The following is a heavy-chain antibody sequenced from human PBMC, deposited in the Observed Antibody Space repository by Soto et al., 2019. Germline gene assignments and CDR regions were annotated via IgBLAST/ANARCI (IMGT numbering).Heavy chain of an antibody. J-gene: IGHJ2*01. CDR2: ITGSGGIT. CDR1: GFTFSGYA. Sequence: EVQLLESGGGLVQPGGSLRLSCGASGFTFSGYAMSWVRQAPGKGLEWVSIITGSGGITYYADSVKGRFTISRDNSMNTLYLQINSLRAEDTAVYYCARGDSSGWTYWYFDLWGRGTLATVSS. D-gene: IGHD6-19*01. CDR3: ARGDSSGWTYWYFDL. V-gene: IGHV3-23*01.